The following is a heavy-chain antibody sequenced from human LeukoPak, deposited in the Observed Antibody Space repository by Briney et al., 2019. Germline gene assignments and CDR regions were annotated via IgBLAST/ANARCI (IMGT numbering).Heavy chain of an antibody. J-gene: IGHJ4*02. CDR3: ARDLFGGGSGSYFDY. D-gene: IGHD3-10*01. V-gene: IGHV4-39*07. CDR1: GGSISSSSYY. Sequence: SETLSLTCTVSGGSISSSSYYWGWIRQPPGKGLEWIGGIYYSGSTYYNPSLKSRVTIPVDTSKNQFSLKLSSVTAADTAVYYCARDLFGGGSGSYFDYWGQGTLVTVSS. CDR2: IYYSGST.